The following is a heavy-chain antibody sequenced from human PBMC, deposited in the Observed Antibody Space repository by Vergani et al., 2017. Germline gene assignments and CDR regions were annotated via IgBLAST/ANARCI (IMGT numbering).Heavy chain of an antibody. V-gene: IGHV1-24*01. CDR3: ARGDYGILTGYRY. Sequence: QVQLVQSGSEVRKPGASVKFSCQVSGFSLTELTIHWVRQAPGKGLEWMGGFDPEHGEVTFAHHIQGRVTMTRDTSTSSVYMELSSLRSEDTAIYYCARGDYGILTGYRYWGQGTLVTVSA. J-gene: IGHJ4*02. CDR2: FDPEHGEV. D-gene: IGHD3-9*01. CDR1: GFSLTELT.